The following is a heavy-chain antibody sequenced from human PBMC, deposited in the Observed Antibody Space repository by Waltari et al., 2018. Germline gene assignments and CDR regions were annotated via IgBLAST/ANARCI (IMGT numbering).Heavy chain of an antibody. CDR2: ISYHGAT. J-gene: IGHJ3*01. D-gene: IGHD5-12*01. CDR3: ATYIGASLGTAAFDV. Sequence: LQLQESGPGLVKPSANPPRTRSARVRRITTTRHNWGWMRQPPGQGLEWIGTISYHGATYSSPSLRSRVTIFRDTSKNQLSRKLGSVTAADTAFYYCATYIGASLGTAAFDVWGQGTMVTVSS. V-gene: IGHV4-39*05. CDR1: VRRITTTRHN.